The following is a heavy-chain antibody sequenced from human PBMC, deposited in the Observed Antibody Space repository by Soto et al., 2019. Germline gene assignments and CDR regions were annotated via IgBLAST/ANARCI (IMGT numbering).Heavy chain of an antibody. V-gene: IGHV3-23*01. CDR2: ISGSGGRT. J-gene: IGHJ2*01. Sequence: EVQLLESGGGLVQPGGSLRLSCAASGFTFSSYAMTWVRQAPGKGPEWVSGISGSGGRTYYADSVKGRFTISRDTSKNTLYLQMNSLGAEDTAVYYCAKARGELPYWYFDLWGRSTLVTVSS. CDR3: AKARGELPYWYFDL. D-gene: IGHD1-26*01. CDR1: GFTFSSYA.